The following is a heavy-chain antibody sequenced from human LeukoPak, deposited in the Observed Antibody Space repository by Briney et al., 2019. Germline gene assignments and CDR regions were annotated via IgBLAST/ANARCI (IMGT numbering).Heavy chain of an antibody. CDR1: GFTFSDYY. J-gene: IGHJ5*02. CDR3: ARDQGYYDFWSGWLNWFDP. CDR2: ISSSGSTI. V-gene: IGHV3-11*01. Sequence: GGSLRLSCAASGFTFSDYYMSWIRQAPGKGLEWVSYISSSGSTIYYADSVKGQFTISRDNAKNSLYLQMNSLRAEDTAVYYCARDQGYYDFWSGWLNWFDPWGQGTLVTVSS. D-gene: IGHD3-3*01.